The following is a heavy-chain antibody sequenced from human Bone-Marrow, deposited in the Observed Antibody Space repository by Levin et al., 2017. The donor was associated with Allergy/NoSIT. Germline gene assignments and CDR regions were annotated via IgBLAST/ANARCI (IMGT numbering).Heavy chain of an antibody. V-gene: IGHV3-48*03. Sequence: GESLKISCAASGFTFSSYEMNWVRQAPGKGLEWVSYISSSGSTRQYADSVKGRFTITRDNAKNSLFLQMNTLGGEDTAVYYCASTGEYGTGWGSSSDYWGQGTLVTVSS. CDR2: ISSSGSTR. J-gene: IGHJ4*02. D-gene: IGHD6-13*01. CDR3: ASTGEYGTGWGSSSDY. CDR1: GFTFSSYE.